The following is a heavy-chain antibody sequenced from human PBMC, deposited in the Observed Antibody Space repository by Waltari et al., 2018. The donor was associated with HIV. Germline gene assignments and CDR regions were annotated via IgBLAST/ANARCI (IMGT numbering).Heavy chain of an antibody. CDR1: GFTFSSDG. J-gene: IGHJ4*02. Sequence: QVQLVESGGGVVQPGGSLRLSCAASGFTFSSDGMHWVRQAPGKGLEWVAFIRYDGSNKHCAESVKGLFTISGDNSKNTVYLQRNSLRAEDRAVYYWERKHGELSLSRGLFDYWGQGTLVTVSS. V-gene: IGHV3-30*02. D-gene: IGHD3-16*02. CDR2: IRYDGSNK. CDR3: ERKHGELSLSRGLFDY.